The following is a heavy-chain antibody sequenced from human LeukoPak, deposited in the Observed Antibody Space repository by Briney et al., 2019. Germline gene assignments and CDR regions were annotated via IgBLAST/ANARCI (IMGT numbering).Heavy chain of an antibody. CDR1: GGSINGHY. CDR3: ARHVVPPRRDVFGVANYFDP. CDR2: ISYTGFS. D-gene: IGHD3-3*01. J-gene: IGHJ5*02. Sequence: SETLSLTCSVSGGSINGHYWSGVRQPPGKGLEWIGFISYTGFSNYNPSLKTRVTISADTSKNFVSLQLTSVTAADTALYFCARHVVPPRRDVFGVANYFDPWGQGIFVTVSS. V-gene: IGHV4-59*08.